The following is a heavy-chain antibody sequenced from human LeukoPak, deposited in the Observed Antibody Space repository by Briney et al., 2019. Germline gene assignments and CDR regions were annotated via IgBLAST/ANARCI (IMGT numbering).Heavy chain of an antibody. CDR2: IYTSGST. CDR1: GGSISRYY. D-gene: IGHD3-9*01. CDR3: ARDRFDSDILTGYYKFEGFDP. Sequence: SETLSLTCTVSGGSISRYYWSWIRQPAGKGLEWIGRIYTSGSTNYNPSRKSRVTMSVDPFKNQFSLKLSSATAADTAVHYCARDRFDSDILTGYYKFEGFDPWGQGTLVTVSS. V-gene: IGHV4-4*07. J-gene: IGHJ5*02.